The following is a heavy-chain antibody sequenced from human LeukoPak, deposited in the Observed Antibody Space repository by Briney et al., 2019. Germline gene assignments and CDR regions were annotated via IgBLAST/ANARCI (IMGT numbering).Heavy chain of an antibody. CDR3: ARRTWGDY. Sequence: SETLSLACGVNGGSLRGYYWSWIRQPPGKGLEWIGEIDHDGSTKYNPSLKSRVTISVDTSKNQFSLKVTSVTAADTAVYYCARRTWGDYWGPGVLVTVSS. D-gene: IGHD3-16*01. V-gene: IGHV4-34*01. CDR2: IDHDGST. CDR1: GGSLRGYY. J-gene: IGHJ4*02.